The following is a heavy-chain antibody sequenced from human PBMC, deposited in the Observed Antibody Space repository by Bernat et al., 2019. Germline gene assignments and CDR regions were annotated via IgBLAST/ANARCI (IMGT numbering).Heavy chain of an antibody. CDR2: INAGNGNT. CDR1: RYTFTSYA. J-gene: IGHJ5*02. V-gene: IGHV1-3*01. Sequence: QVQLVQSGAEVKRPGASVKVSCKASRYTFTSYAIHWVRQAPGQRLEWMGWINAGNGNTKYSQNFQVSVTCTRDTTATTAYMELSSLRSEDTAVYYCARGVLTGILNWLDPWGQGTLVTVSS. D-gene: IGHD3-9*01. CDR3: ARGVLTGILNWLDP.